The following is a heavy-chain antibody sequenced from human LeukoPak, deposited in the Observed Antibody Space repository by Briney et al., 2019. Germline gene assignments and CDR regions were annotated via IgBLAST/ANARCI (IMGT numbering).Heavy chain of an antibody. CDR3: ARGGGLDV. V-gene: IGHV3-7*03. CDR2: IKEDGSQK. Sequence: GGSLRLSCAPSGFSFSTYWMSWVRQAPGKGLGWVANIKEDGSQKYYVDSVKGRFTIFRDNAKNSLSLQMSNLRAEDTAVYFCARGGGLDVWGQGATVTVSS. D-gene: IGHD3-16*01. CDR1: GFSFSTYW. J-gene: IGHJ6*02.